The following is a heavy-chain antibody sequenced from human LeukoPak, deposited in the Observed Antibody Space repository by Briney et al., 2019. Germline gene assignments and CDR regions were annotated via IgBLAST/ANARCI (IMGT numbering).Heavy chain of an antibody. CDR3: ARGRSMVRGLGYYYYGMDV. V-gene: IGHV4-4*02. Sequence: PSETLSLTCAVSGGSISSCNWWSWLRHPPGEGLGCSEDIYRSGSTNYNPPLRSLVTISVDKSKNQFSLKLSSVTAADTAVYYCARGRSMVRGLGYYYYGMDVWGKGTTVSVSS. D-gene: IGHD3-10*01. CDR1: GGSISSCNW. CDR2: IYRSGST. J-gene: IGHJ6*04.